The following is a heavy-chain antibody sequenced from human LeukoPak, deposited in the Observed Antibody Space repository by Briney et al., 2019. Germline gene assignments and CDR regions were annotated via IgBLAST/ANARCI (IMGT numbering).Heavy chain of an antibody. CDR3: ARAPFRSAAAADFDY. J-gene: IGHJ4*02. CDR1: GYTFTNFY. V-gene: IGHV1-46*04. CDR2: INPSGGAT. Sequence: ASVKVSCKASGYTFTNFYIHWVRQAPGHGLEWMGIINPSGGATRYAQKLQGRVTMTRDTSTSTVYMELSGLRSEDTAVYYCARAPFRSAAAADFDYWGQGTLVTVSS. D-gene: IGHD6-13*01.